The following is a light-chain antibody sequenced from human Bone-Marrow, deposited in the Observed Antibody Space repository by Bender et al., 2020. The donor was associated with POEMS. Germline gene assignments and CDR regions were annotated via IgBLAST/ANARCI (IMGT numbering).Light chain of an antibody. V-gene: IGLV3-1*01. CDR3: QAWDSNTYV. CDR2: QDN. CDR1: NLGDKY. Sequence: SYELTQPPSVSVSSGQTATIPCSGDNLGDKYTCWYQQKPGQSPVLVIYQDNKRPSGIPERFSGSNSGTTATLTISGTQTTDEADYYCQAWDSNTYVFGAGTKVTVL. J-gene: IGLJ1*01.